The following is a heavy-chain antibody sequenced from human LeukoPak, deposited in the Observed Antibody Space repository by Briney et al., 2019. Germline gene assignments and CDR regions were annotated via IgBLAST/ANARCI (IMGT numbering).Heavy chain of an antibody. V-gene: IGHV6-1*01. J-gene: IGHJ6*02. CDR2: TYYRSKWYN. CDR3: ARGDSSGYPHYYYYGMDV. D-gene: IGHD3-22*01. CDR1: GDSVSSNSAA. Sequence: SQTLSLTCAISGDSVSSNSAAWNWIRQSPSRGLEWLGRTYYRSKWYNDYAVSVKSRITINPDTSKNQLSLQLNSVTPEDTAVYYCARGDSSGYPHYYYYGMDVWGQGTTVTVSS.